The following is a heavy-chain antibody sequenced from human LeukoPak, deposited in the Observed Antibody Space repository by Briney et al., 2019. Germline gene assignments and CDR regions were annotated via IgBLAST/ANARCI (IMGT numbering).Heavy chain of an antibody. CDR3: ARQGYYEALGY. J-gene: IGHJ4*02. CDR1: GGSISSSSYY. Sequence: SETLSLTCTVSGGSISSSSYYWGWIRQPPGKGLEWIGSIYYSGSTYYNPSLKSRVTISVDTSKNQFSLKLSSVTAADTAVYYCARQGYYEALGYWGQGTLVTVSS. CDR2: IYYSGST. V-gene: IGHV4-39*01. D-gene: IGHD3-22*01.